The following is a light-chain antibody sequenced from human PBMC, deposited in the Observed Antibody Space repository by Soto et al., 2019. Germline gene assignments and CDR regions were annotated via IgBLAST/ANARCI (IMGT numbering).Light chain of an antibody. Sequence: EIVLTQSPATLSVSPGERATLSCRASQSVSGHLDWYQQKPGQAPRLLIYGASTRATGIPDRFSGSGSGTDFTLTISRLEPEDFAVYYCQQYGSSGTFGQGTKVDIK. CDR2: GAS. CDR1: QSVSGH. V-gene: IGKV3-20*01. J-gene: IGKJ1*01. CDR3: QQYGSSGT.